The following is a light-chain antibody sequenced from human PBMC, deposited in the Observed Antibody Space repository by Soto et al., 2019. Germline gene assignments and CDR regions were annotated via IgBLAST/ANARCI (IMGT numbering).Light chain of an antibody. CDR3: QQLLSYPIT. CDR2: KAS. V-gene: IGKV1-9*01. CDR1: QSISSY. J-gene: IGKJ5*01. Sequence: DIQMTQSPSSLSASVGDRFTITCRASQSISSYLNWYQQKPGKAPKLLIYKASTLQSGVPSRFSGSGSGTEFTLTISSLQPDDFATYYCQQLLSYPITFGQGTRLEIK.